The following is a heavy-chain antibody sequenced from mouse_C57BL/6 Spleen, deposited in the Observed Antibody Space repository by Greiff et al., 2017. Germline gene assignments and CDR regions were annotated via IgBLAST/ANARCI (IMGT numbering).Heavy chain of an antibody. Sequence: VQLQQSGAELVRPGASVKLSCKASGYTFTDYYINWVKQRPGQGLEWIARIYPGSGNTYYNEKFKGKATLTAEKSSSTAYMQLSSLTSEDSAVYFCARAGGTTVVRYFDVWGTGTTVTVSS. CDR2: IYPGSGNT. J-gene: IGHJ1*03. CDR3: ARAGGTTVVRYFDV. D-gene: IGHD1-1*01. V-gene: IGHV1-76*01. CDR1: GYTFTDYY.